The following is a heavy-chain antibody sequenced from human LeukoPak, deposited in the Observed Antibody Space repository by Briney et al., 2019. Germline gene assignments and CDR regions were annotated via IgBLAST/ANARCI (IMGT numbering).Heavy chain of an antibody. CDR2: IYHSGST. V-gene: IGHV4-38-2*01. Sequence: SETLSLTCAVSGYSISSGYYWGWIRQPPGKGLEWIGSIYHSGSTYYNPSLKSRVAISVDTSKNQFSLKLSSVTAADTAVYYCARHLSIVVVPAGEYNWFDPWGQGTLVTVSS. CDR1: GYSISSGYY. J-gene: IGHJ5*02. CDR3: ARHLSIVVVPAGEYNWFDP. D-gene: IGHD2-2*01.